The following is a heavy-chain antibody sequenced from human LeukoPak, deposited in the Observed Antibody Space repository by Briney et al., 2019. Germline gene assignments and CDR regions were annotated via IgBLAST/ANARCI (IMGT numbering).Heavy chain of an antibody. CDR3: AREYYYDSSGYYPMDV. D-gene: IGHD3-22*01. Sequence: GGSLRRSCAASGVTFSSYWMHWVRQAPGKGLVWVSRIHSDGSSTSYADSVKGRFTISRDNAKNTLYLQMNSLRAEDTAVYYCAREYYYDSSGYYPMDVWGKGTTVTVSS. CDR2: IHSDGSST. V-gene: IGHV3-74*01. J-gene: IGHJ6*03. CDR1: GVTFSSYW.